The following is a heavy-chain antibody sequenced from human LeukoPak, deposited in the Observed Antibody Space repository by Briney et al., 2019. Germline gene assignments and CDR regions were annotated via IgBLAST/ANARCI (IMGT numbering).Heavy chain of an antibody. CDR2: IKSDGST. D-gene: IGHD3-22*01. J-gene: IGHJ1*01. V-gene: IGHV3-74*01. CDR3: ARAPSEIGGYYPEYFRH. CDR1: GFTFSSYW. Sequence: PGGSLRLSCAASGFTFSSYWMHWVRQAPGKGLVWDSRIKSDGSTNYADSVKGRFTISRDNAKNTLSLQMNSLRAEDTGVYYCARAPSEIGGYYPEYFRHWGQGTLVTVSS.